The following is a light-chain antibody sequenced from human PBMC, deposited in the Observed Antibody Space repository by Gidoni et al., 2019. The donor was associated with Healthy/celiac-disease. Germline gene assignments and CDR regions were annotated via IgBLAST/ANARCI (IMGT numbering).Light chain of an antibody. Sequence: IVLTQSPGILSLSPGERATLSCRASQSVSSTYLAWYQQKPGQAPRLLIYGASSRATGIPVRFSGSGSGTDFTLTITRLESEDFAVYFCQHYGSSPWTFGQGTKVEIK. CDR3: QHYGSSPWT. CDR2: GAS. J-gene: IGKJ1*01. CDR1: QSVSSTY. V-gene: IGKV3-20*01.